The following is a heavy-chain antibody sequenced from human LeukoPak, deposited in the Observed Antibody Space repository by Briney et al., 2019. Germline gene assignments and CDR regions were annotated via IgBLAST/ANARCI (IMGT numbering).Heavy chain of an antibody. D-gene: IGHD3-22*01. CDR2: VFYTGST. CDR1: GASMSSYY. V-gene: IGHV4-59*01. CDR3: AGDDKDAFDI. J-gene: IGHJ3*02. Sequence: SETLSLTCTVSGASMSSYYWNWIRQPPGKGPEWIGYVFYTGSTNYNPSLKGRVTISIDMSKNQFSLNLSSVTAADTAVYYCAGDDKDAFDIWGQGTMVTVSS.